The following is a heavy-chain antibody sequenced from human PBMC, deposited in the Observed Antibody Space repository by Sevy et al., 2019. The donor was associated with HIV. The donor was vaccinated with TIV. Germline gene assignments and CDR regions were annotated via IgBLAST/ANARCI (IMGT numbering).Heavy chain of an antibody. J-gene: IGHJ6*02. CDR3: ARDRSPNYFYGMDV. CDR2: ISSSSSYI. Sequence: GGSLRLSCAASGFTFSSYSMNWVRQAPGKGLEWVSSISSSSSYIYYADSLKGRFTISRDNAKNSLYLQMNSLRAEDTAVYYCARDRSPNYFYGMDVWGQGTTVTVSS. CDR1: GFTFSSYS. V-gene: IGHV3-21*01.